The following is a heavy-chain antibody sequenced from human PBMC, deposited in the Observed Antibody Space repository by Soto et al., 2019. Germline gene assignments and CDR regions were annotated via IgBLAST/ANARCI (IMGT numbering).Heavy chain of an antibody. CDR3: ATAYYYDSSGSQLYYFDY. J-gene: IGHJ4*02. V-gene: IGHV1-69*13. CDR2: IIPIFGTA. D-gene: IGHD3-22*01. CDR1: GGTFSSYA. Sequence: SVKVSCKASGGTFSSYAISWVRQAPGQGLEWMGGIIPIFGTANYAQKFQGRVTITADESTSTAYMELSSLRSEDTAVYYCATAYYYDSSGSQLYYFDYWGQGTLVTVSS.